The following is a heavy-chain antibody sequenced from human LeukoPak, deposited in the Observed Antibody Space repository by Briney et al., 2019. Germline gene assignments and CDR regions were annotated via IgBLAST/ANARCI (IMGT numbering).Heavy chain of an antibody. CDR2: INHSGST. V-gene: IGHV4-34*01. J-gene: IGHJ4*02. CDR1: GESFSGYY. D-gene: IGHD1-1*01. CDR3: ARRGTIGTTTVDY. Sequence: PSETLSLTCAVYGESFSGYYWTWIRQPPGKGPEWIGQINHSGSTNYNPSLKSRVTISVATSKNQFSLRLNSVTAADTAVYYCARRGTIGTTTVDYWGQGTPVTVSS.